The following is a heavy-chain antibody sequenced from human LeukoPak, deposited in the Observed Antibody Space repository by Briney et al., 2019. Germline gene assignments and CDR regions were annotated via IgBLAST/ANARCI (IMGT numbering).Heavy chain of an antibody. J-gene: IGHJ5*02. Sequence: GGSLRLSCAASGFTFSDYSMNWVRQAPGKGLKGVSSISTGFTYVYYADSVKGRFTISRDNAKNSLYLQMNSLRAEDTAVYYCARDGLRYCRGGSCANWFDPWGQGTLVTVSS. CDR3: ARDGLRYCRGGSCANWFDP. CDR2: ISTGFTYV. V-gene: IGHV3-21*01. CDR1: GFTFSDYS. D-gene: IGHD2-15*01.